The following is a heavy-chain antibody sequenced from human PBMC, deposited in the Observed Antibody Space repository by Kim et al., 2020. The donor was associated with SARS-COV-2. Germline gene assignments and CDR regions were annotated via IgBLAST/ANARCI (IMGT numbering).Heavy chain of an antibody. D-gene: IGHD2-15*01. J-gene: IGHJ5*02. CDR2: INHSGST. CDR3: ARDRKDIVVVVAATPSSGFDP. CDR1: GGSFSGYY. Sequence: SETLSLTCAVYGGSFSGYYWSWIRQPPGKGLEWMGEINHSGSTNYNPSLKSRVTISVDTSTNQFSLKLSTVTAADTAVYDCARDRKDIVVVVAATPSSGFDPRGQGTLVTVSS. V-gene: IGHV4-34*01.